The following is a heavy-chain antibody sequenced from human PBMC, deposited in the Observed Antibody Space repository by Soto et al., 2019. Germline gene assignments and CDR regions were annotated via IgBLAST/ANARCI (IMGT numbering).Heavy chain of an antibody. V-gene: IGHV4-31*03. CDR1: GASFSSGGYY. Sequence: TLSLTCTVSGASFSSGGYYWSWIRQHPEKGLEWIGYIYNSGLISYNPSLKSRIVVSRDTSRNQLSLKVTSVTAADTAVYFCERSRRGAVATFDLWGQGTPVTVSS. CDR3: ERSRRGAVATFDL. D-gene: IGHD2-15*01. J-gene: IGHJ4*02. CDR2: IYNSGLI.